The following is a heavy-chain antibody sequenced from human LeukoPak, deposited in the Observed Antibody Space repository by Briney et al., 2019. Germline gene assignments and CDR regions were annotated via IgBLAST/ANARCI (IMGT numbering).Heavy chain of an antibody. D-gene: IGHD4-17*01. J-gene: IGHJ6*02. CDR3: ARDFGATVTTDLFYYYYYGMDV. CDR1: GGSISSSSYY. CDR2: IYYSGST. V-gene: IGHV4-39*07. Sequence: RSSETLSLTCTVSGGSISSSSYYWGWIRQPPGKGLEWIGIIYYSGSTYYNPSLKSRVTISVDTSKNQFSLKLSSVTAADTAVYYCARDFGATVTTDLFYYYYYGMDVWGQGTTVTVSS.